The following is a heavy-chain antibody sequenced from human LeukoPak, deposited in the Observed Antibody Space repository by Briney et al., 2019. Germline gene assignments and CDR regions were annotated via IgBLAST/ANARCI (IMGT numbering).Heavy chain of an antibody. CDR2: ISGDGGST. CDR1: GFTFDDYA. D-gene: IGHD6-19*01. V-gene: IGHV3-43*02. CDR3: AKDVAVAGTGAFDI. Sequence: PGGSLRLSCAASGFTFDDYAMHWVRQAPGKGLEWVSLISGDGGSTYYADSVKGRFTISRDNGKNSLYLQMNSLRTEDTALYYCAKDVAVAGTGAFDIWGQGTMVTVSS. J-gene: IGHJ3*02.